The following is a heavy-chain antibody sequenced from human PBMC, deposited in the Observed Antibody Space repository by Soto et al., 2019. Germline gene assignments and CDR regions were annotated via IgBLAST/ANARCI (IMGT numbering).Heavy chain of an antibody. D-gene: IGHD2-8*01. V-gene: IGHV6-1*01. J-gene: IGHJ5*01. CDR1: GESVSTNSAT. CDR3: ARLIGDSWLDS. CDR2: TYYRSKWYH. Sequence: QVQLQQSGPGLVKPSQTLSLTCAISGESVSTNSATWDWIRQSPSRGLEWLGRTYYRSKWYHDFPVSFKGLITINAYTSNNHLSLHLISVTPDHTGVFYCARLIGDSWLDSLGQGTLVTVPS.